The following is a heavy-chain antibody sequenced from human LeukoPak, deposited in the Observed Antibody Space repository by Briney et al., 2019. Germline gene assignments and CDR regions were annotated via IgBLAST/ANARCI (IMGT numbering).Heavy chain of an antibody. Sequence: SQTLSLTCAVSGGSISSGGYSWSWVRQPPGKGLEWIGYISHGGTTYNNPSLKSRVSISVDRSKNQFSLKLNSVTAADTAVYYRARGIHSGWYRELNYWGQGTLVTVSS. CDR3: ARGIHSGWYRELNY. D-gene: IGHD6-19*01. CDR2: ISHGGTT. CDR1: GGSISSGGYS. V-gene: IGHV4-30-2*01. J-gene: IGHJ4*02.